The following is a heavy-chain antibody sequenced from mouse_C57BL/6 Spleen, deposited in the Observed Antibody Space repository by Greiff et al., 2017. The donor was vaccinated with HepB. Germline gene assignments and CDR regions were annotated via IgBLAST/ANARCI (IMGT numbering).Heavy chain of an antibody. V-gene: IGHV10-1*01. J-gene: IGHJ2*01. D-gene: IGHD1-1*01. CDR2: IRSKSNNYAT. CDR1: GFSFNTYA. Sequence: EVQLVESGGGLVQPKGSLKLSCAASGFSFNTYAMNWVRQAPGKGLEWVARIRSKSNNYATYYADSVKDRFTISRDDSESMLYLQMNNLKTEDTAMYYCVTDYGSSYGYWGQGTTLTVSS. CDR3: VTDYGSSYGY.